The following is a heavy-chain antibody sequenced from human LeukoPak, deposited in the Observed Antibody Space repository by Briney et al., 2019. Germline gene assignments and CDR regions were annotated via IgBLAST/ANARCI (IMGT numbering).Heavy chain of an antibody. CDR2: IVVGSGNT. CDR3: AADEATYDAFDI. Sequence: EASVKVSCKASGFTFTSSAVQWVRQARGQRLEWIGWIVVGSGNTSYAQKFQERVTITRDMSTSTAYMELSSLRSEDTAVYYCAADEATYDAFDIWGQGTMVTVSS. V-gene: IGHV1-58*01. J-gene: IGHJ3*02. CDR1: GFTFTSSA.